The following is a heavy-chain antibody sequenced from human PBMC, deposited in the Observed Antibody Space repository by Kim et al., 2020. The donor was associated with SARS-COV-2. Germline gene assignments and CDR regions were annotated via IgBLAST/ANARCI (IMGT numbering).Heavy chain of an antibody. D-gene: IGHD3-10*01. J-gene: IGHJ6*02. V-gene: IGHV3-7*03. CDR2: IKQDGSEK. Sequence: GGSLRLSCAASGFTFSSYWMSWVRQAPGKGLEWVANIKQDGSEKYYVDSVKGRFTISRDNAKNSLYLQMNSLRAEDTAVYYCARGEVVLLWFGELLNGMDVWGQGTTVTVSS. CDR1: GFTFSSYW. CDR3: ARGEVVLLWFGELLNGMDV.